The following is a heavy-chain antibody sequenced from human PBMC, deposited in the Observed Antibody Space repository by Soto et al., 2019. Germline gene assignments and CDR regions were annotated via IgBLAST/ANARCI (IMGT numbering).Heavy chain of an antibody. Sequence: GASVKVSCKASGGTFSSYAISWVRQAPGQGLEWMGGIIPIFGTANYAQKFQGRVTITADESTSTAYMELSSLRSEETAVYYCARDRKSIFGVVSHYYYGMDVWGQGTTVTVSS. J-gene: IGHJ6*02. CDR3: ARDRKSIFGVVSHYYYGMDV. CDR1: GGTFSSYA. CDR2: IIPIFGTA. D-gene: IGHD3-3*01. V-gene: IGHV1-69*13.